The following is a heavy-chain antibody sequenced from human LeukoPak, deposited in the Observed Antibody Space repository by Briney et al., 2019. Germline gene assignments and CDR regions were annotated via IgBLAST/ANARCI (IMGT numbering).Heavy chain of an antibody. V-gene: IGHV1-69*05. CDR2: IIPIFGTA. Sequence: SVKVSCKASGGTFSSYAISWVRQAPGQGLEWMGGIIPIFGTANYAQKFQGSVTITTDESTSTAYMELSSLRSEDTAVYYCARVQWKRYYYYYMDVWGKGTTVTVSS. CDR1: GGTFSSYA. D-gene: IGHD6-19*01. CDR3: ARVQWKRYYYYYMDV. J-gene: IGHJ6*03.